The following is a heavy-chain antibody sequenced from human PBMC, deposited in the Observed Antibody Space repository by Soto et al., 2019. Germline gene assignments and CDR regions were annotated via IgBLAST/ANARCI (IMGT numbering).Heavy chain of an antibody. CDR2: IYYGGTT. CDR3: ARHSRYCSSTSCYAAYYYGMDV. D-gene: IGHD2-2*01. V-gene: IGHV4-59*08. CDR1: WCSFSSNY. J-gene: IGHJ6*02. Sequence: SGTLSLTLTVPWCSFSSNYWARVPEPPGEGLEWIGYIYYGGTTSYNPSLKSRVTITLETSKSQFSLRLTSVTASDTAVYYCARHSRYCSSTSCYAAYYYGMDVWGQGTTVTVSS.